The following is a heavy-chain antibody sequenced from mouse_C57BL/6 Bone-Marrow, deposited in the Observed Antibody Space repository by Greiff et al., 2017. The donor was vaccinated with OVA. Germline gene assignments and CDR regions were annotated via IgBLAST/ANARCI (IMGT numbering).Heavy chain of an antibody. CDR2: IYPRSGNT. D-gene: IGHD2-3*01. V-gene: IGHV1-81*01. J-gene: IGHJ2*01. Sequence: QVQLQQSGAELVRPGASVKLSCKASGYTFTSYGISWVKQRTGQGLEWIGEIYPRSGNTYYNEKFKGKATLTADKSSSTAYMELRSLTSEDSAVYFCARLGGYYHLCYWGQGTTLTVSS. CDR3: ARLGGYYHLCY. CDR1: GYTFTSYG.